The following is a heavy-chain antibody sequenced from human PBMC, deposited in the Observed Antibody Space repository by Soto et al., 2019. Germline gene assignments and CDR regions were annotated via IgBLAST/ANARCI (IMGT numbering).Heavy chain of an antibody. J-gene: IGHJ4*02. V-gene: IGHV4-31*03. CDR1: GGSISSGGYY. CDR3: ARDAKGRGWSSSWRKFDY. D-gene: IGHD6-13*01. Sequence: LSLTCTVSGGSISSGGYYWSWIRQHPGKGLEWIGYIYYSGSTYYNPSLKSRVTISVDTSKNQFSLKLSSVTAVDTAVYYCARDAKGRGWSSSWRKFDYWGQGTLVTVSS. CDR2: IYYSGST.